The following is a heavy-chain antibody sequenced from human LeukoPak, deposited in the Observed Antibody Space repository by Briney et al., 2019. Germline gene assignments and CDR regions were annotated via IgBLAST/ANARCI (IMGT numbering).Heavy chain of an antibody. CDR1: GYTFTYYS. J-gene: IGHJ5*02. CDR3: ARGHGSGSTNWFDP. D-gene: IGHD3-10*01. Sequence: ASVKVSCQASGYTFTYYSIHWVRQAPGQGLEWRGIINPSGASASYAQNFQGRVTMTRDMSTGTVYLELSSLRFDDTAVYYCARGHGSGSTNWFDPGGQGTLVTVSS. V-gene: IGHV1-46*01. CDR2: INPSGASA.